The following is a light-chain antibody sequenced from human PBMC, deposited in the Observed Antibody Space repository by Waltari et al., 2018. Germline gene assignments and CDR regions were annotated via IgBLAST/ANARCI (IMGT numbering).Light chain of an antibody. V-gene: IGLV2-8*01. J-gene: IGLJ2*01. CDR2: EVT. CDR1: SSDVGSYNY. Sequence: QSALTQPPSASGSRGQSVTISCTGTSSDVGSYNYVSWYQQHPGKATKLMIYEVTKRPSGVPDRFSGSKSGNTASLTVSGLQAEDEADYYCSSYAGSNNVIFGGGTRLTVL. CDR3: SSYAGSNNVI.